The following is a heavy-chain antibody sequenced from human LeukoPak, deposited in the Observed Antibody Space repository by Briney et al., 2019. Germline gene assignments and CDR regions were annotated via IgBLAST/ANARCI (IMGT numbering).Heavy chain of an antibody. V-gene: IGHV1-69*04. CDR2: IIPILGIA. CDR3: ARDLRDVGDAFDI. J-gene: IGHJ3*02. D-gene: IGHD5-24*01. CDR1: GGTFSSYA. Sequence: ASVKVSCKASGGTFSSYAISWVRQAPGQGLEWMGRIIPILGIANYAQKFQGRVTITADKSTSTAYMELSSLRSEDTAVYYCARDLRDVGDAFDIWGQGTMVTVSS.